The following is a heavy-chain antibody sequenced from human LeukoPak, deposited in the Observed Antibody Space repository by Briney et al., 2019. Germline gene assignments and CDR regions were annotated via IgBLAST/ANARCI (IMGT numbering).Heavy chain of an antibody. CDR3: ARDQSYGQFFDY. CDR2: IYYSGRT. Sequence: SETLSLTCTLSGGSISSYYWSWIRQPPGKGLEWVGYIYYSGRTNYNPSLKSRVTISVDTSKNQFSLKLSSVTAADTAVYYCARDQSYGQFFDYWGQGTLVTVSS. J-gene: IGHJ4*02. CDR1: GGSISSYY. D-gene: IGHD5-18*01. V-gene: IGHV4-59*01.